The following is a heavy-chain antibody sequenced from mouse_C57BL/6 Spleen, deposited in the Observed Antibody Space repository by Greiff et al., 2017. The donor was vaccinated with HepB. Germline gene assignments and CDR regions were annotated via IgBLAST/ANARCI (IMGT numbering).Heavy chain of an antibody. CDR2: IYPGSGST. V-gene: IGHV1-55*01. D-gene: IGHD3-2*02. CDR3: ARRPHRLRYHFDY. J-gene: IGHJ2*01. Sequence: VQLQQPGAELVKPGASVKMSCKASGYTFTSYWITWVKQRPGQGLEWIGDIYPGSGSTNYNEKFKSKATLTVDTSSSTAYMQLSSLTSEDSAVYYCARRPHRLRYHFDYGRRGPTLTVSS. CDR1: GYTFTSYW.